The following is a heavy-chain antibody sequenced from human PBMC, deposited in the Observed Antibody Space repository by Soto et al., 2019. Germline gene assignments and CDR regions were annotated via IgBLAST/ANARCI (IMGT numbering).Heavy chain of an antibody. CDR3: AKDDGDYPFDY. CDR2: ISYDGSNK. V-gene: IGHV3-30*18. D-gene: IGHD4-17*01. CDR1: GFTFSSYG. J-gene: IGHJ4*02. Sequence: QVQLVESGGGVVQPGRSLRLSCAASGFTFSSYGMHWVRQAPGKGLEWVAVISYDGSNKYYADSVKGRFTISRDNSKNTLYLQMNSLRAEDTAVYYCAKDDGDYPFDYWGQGTLVTVSS.